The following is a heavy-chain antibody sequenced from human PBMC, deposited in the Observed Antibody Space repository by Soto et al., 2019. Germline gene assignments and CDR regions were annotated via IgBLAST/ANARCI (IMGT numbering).Heavy chain of an antibody. Sequence: QVTLKESGPVLVKPTEPLTLRCTVSGLSITDSEMGVSWIRQPPGQPLEWLAHIDSSGEKSYRTFLKSRLAVSKDTSKSQILLTITNMDPADTATYYCARRHLAVAVSPWFDPWGQGIPVTVSS. V-gene: IGHV2-26*01. CDR3: ARRHLAVAVSPWFDP. CDR1: GLSITDSEMG. J-gene: IGHJ5*02. CDR2: IDSSGEK. D-gene: IGHD6-19*01.